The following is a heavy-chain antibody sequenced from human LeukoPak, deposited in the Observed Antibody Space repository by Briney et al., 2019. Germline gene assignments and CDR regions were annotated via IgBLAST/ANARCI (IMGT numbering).Heavy chain of an antibody. D-gene: IGHD5-18*01. CDR2: ISYDGSNR. Sequence: PGGSLRLSCAASGFTFSSYGMHWVRQAPGKGLEWVAVISYDGSNRYYADSVKGRFTISRDNSKNTLYLQMNSLRAEDTAVYYCAKDHRYSYEQGYYFDYWGQGTLVTVSS. CDR3: AKDHRYSYEQGYYFDY. CDR1: GFTFSSYG. J-gene: IGHJ4*02. V-gene: IGHV3-30*18.